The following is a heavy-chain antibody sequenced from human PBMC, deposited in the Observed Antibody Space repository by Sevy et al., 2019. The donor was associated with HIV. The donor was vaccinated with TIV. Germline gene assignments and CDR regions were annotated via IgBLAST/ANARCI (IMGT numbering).Heavy chain of an antibody. CDR3: AKCLTPVTNQWSFDP. CDR1: GFTFSSYG. V-gene: IGHV3-33*06. D-gene: IGHD4-17*01. Sequence: GGSLRLSCAASGFTFSSYGMHWVRQAPGKGLEWVAVIWNDGSNQYYADSVEGRFTVSRDNSTNTLYLQMNSLRAEDTAVYYCAKCLTPVTNQWSFDPWGQGTLVTVSS. CDR2: IWNDGSNQ. J-gene: IGHJ5*02.